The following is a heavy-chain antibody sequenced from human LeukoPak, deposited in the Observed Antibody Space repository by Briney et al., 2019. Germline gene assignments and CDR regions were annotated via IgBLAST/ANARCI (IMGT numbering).Heavy chain of an antibody. CDR2: IWYDGSNK. CDR3: AKDSSSRGWYFEH. J-gene: IGHJ4*02. V-gene: IGHV3-30*02. Sequence: GGSLRLSCAASGFTFSSYGMHWVRQAPGKGLEWVAVIWYDGSNKYYADSVKGRFTISRDNSKNTLYLQMNSLRAEDTAVYFCAKDSSSRGWYFEHWGQGTLVTVSS. D-gene: IGHD6-19*01. CDR1: GFTFSSYG.